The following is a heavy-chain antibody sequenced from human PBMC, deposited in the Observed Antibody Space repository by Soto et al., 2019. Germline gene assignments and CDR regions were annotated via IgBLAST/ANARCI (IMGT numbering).Heavy chain of an antibody. V-gene: IGHV3-48*02. Sequence: EEQLVESGGGLVQPGGSLRLSCAASGFTFGGYWFHWVRQGPGKGLEWVSYISSSSSVIYYADSVKGRFTISRDNAKNSVYLQMNRVRDEDTAVYYCARDFLSGKPWGQGTLVTVSS. D-gene: IGHD3-10*01. CDR1: GFTFGGYW. CDR2: ISSSSSVI. J-gene: IGHJ5*02. CDR3: ARDFLSGKP.